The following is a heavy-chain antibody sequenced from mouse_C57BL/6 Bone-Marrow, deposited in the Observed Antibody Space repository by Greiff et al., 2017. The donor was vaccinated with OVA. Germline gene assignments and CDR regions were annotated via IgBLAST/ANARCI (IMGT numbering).Heavy chain of an antibody. CDR3: VRLLRHALDY. CDR2: IRSKSNNNAT. V-gene: IGHV10-1*01. CDR1: GFSFNTYA. Sequence: EVQLVESGGGLVQPKGSLTISCAASGFSFNTYAMNWVRQAPGKGLEWVGRIRSKSNNNATYYAESVKDRFTISRDDSESILYLQMNTLKTEDTAMYYCVRLLRHALDYWGQGTSVTVSS. D-gene: IGHD1-1*01. J-gene: IGHJ4*01.